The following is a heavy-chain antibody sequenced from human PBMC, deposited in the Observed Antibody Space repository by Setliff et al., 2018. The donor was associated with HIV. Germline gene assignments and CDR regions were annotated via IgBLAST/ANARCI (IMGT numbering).Heavy chain of an antibody. Sequence: HPGGSLRLSCAASGFTFDRFWMHWVRQAPGKGLVWVSRVNRDGSSTTYADSVKDRFTISRDIAKNTLYLQMNSLRAEDTAVYYCARRGDYYYYYAMDFWGQGTTVTVSS. D-gene: IGHD3-10*01. J-gene: IGHJ6*02. CDR1: GFTFDRFW. V-gene: IGHV3-74*01. CDR2: VNRDGSST. CDR3: ARRGDYYYYYAMDF.